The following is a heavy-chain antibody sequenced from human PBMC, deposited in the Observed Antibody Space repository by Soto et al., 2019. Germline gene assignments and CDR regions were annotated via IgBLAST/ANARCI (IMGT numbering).Heavy chain of an antibody. CDR3: ARRDSSGWYSRDY. D-gene: IGHD6-19*01. V-gene: IGHV3-23*01. CDR2: VSPSGSNT. J-gene: IGHJ4*02. Sequence: RALRLSCAVSGFIFSNYPMSWVRQAPGKGLEWVSSVSPSGSNTYYGDSVKGRFTMSXAXXXXRXHXQXXXXRAXDTAGDFCARRDSSGWYSRDYWGQGTLVT. CDR1: GFIFSNYP.